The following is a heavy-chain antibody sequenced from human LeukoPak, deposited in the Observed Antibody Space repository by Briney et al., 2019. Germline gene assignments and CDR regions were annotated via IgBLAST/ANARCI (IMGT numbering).Heavy chain of an antibody. J-gene: IGHJ4*02. D-gene: IGHD4-11*01. CDR3: AGGIYSNYEGFDY. CDR2: VNPNSGGT. V-gene: IGHV1-2*02. CDR1: GCTFTGYY. Sequence: ASVKVSYKASGCTFTGYYMHWVRQAPGQGLEWRGWVNPNSGGTNYAQKFQGRVTMTRDTSISTAYMEPSRLRSDDTAVYYCAGGIYSNYEGFDYWGQGTLVTVSS.